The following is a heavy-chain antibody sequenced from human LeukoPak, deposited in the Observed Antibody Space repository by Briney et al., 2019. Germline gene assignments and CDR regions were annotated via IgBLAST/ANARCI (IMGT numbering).Heavy chain of an antibody. J-gene: IGHJ3*02. CDR1: GGSISSGDYY. D-gene: IGHD5-18*01. CDR2: IYYSGST. CDR3: AKGGYSYGPADI. Sequence: MASETLSLTCTVSGGSISSGDYYWSWIRQPPGKGLEWIGYIYYSGSTYYNPSLKSRVTISVDTSKNQFSLKLSSVTAADTAVYYCAKGGYSYGPADIWGQGTMVTVSS. V-gene: IGHV4-30-4*01.